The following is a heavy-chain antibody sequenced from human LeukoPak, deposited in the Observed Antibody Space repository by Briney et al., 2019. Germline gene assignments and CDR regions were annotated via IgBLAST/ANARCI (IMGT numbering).Heavy chain of an antibody. CDR3: AKRRGYSYGYYFDY. CDR1: GFTFSSYA. Sequence: GGSLRLSCAASGFTFSSYAMSWVRQAPGKGLEWVSAISGSGGSTYYADSVEGRFTISRDNSKNTLYLQMNSLRAEDTAVYYCAKRRGYSYGYYFDYWGQGTLVTVSS. D-gene: IGHD5-18*01. CDR2: ISGSGGST. V-gene: IGHV3-23*01. J-gene: IGHJ4*02.